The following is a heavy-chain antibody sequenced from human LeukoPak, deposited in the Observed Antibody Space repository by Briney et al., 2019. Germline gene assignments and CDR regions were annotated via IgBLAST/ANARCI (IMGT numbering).Heavy chain of an antibody. V-gene: IGHV3-33*06. Sequence: GGSLRLSCAASGFTFSSYAMSWVRQAPGKGLEWVAVIWYDGSNKYYADSVKGRFTISRDNSKNTLYLQMNSLRAEDTAVYYCAKDREYYDYVWGSYSTGYFDYWGQGTLVTVSS. D-gene: IGHD3-16*01. CDR3: AKDREYYDYVWGSYSTGYFDY. CDR1: GFTFSSYA. J-gene: IGHJ4*02. CDR2: IWYDGSNK.